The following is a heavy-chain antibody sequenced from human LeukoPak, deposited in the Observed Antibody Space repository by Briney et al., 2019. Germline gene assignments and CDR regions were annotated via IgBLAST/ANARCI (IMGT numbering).Heavy chain of an antibody. CDR3: AELGITMIGGV. CDR1: GFSFNTYS. CDR2: ISSSGSTI. J-gene: IGHJ6*04. D-gene: IGHD3-10*02. V-gene: IGHV3-48*04. Sequence: GGSLRLSCTTSGFSFNTYSMSWVRQAPGKGLEWVSYISSSGSTIYYADSVKGRFTISRDNAKNSLYLQMNSLRAEDTAVYYCAELGITMIGGVWGKGTTVTISS.